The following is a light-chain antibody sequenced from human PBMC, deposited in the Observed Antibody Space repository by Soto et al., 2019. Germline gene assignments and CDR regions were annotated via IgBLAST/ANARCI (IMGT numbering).Light chain of an antibody. J-gene: IGLJ3*02. V-gene: IGLV1-44*01. CDR1: SSNIGDNT. CDR2: NND. CDR3: STWDDSLNGWV. Sequence: QSALTQPPSTSGTPGQRVTISCSGSSSNIGDNTVHWYQHLPGTAPQVLIYNNDQRPSGVPDRFSASKAGTSASLAITGLQSEDEADYFCSTWDDSLNGWVFGGGTKLTVL.